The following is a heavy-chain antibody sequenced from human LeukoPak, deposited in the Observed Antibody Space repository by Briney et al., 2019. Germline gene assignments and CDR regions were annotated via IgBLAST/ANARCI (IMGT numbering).Heavy chain of an antibody. J-gene: IGHJ4*02. D-gene: IGHD1-1*01. Sequence: GGSLRLSCAASGFTVSSNYMSWVRQAPGRGLEWVSVIYGGGSTYYAESVKGRFTFSRDNSKNTLYLQMNSLRAEDTAVYYCARDLPHWNFDCWGQGTLVTVSS. CDR3: ARDLPHWNFDC. CDR1: GFTVSSNY. CDR2: IYGGGST. V-gene: IGHV3-66*02.